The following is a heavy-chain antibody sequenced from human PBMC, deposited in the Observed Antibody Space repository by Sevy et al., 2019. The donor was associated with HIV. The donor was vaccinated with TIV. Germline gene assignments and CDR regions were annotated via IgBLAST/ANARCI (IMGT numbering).Heavy chain of an antibody. J-gene: IGHJ2*01. Sequence: GGSLRLSCAASGFTFSSYAMHWVRQAPGKGLEWVAVISYDGSDKYYADSVKGRFTVSRDNSKNTLYLQMNSLRAEDTAVYYCARGRGVYDYSNYWYFDLWGRGTLVTVSS. CDR3: ARGRGVYDYSNYWYFDL. D-gene: IGHD4-4*01. CDR1: GFTFSSYA. CDR2: ISYDGSDK. V-gene: IGHV3-30-3*01.